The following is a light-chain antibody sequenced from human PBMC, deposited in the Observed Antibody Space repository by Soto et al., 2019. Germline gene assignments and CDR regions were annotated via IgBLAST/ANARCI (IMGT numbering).Light chain of an antibody. V-gene: IGKV1-5*03. J-gene: IGKJ2*01. CDR1: QSISTW. CDR3: QHYNRYSPYT. CDR2: TAS. Sequence: DIQMTQFPSTLSASIGDRVTITCRASQSISTWLAWYQQKAGKAPKLLIYTASSLETGVPSRFSGSGPGTEFTLTISSLQPDDFATYYCQHYNRYSPYTFGQGTRLEIK.